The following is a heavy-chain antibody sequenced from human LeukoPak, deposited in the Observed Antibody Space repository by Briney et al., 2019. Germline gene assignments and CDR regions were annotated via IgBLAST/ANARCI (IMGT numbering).Heavy chain of an antibody. J-gene: IGHJ3*02. D-gene: IGHD5-18*01. CDR2: IIPIFGTA. CDR1: GGTFISYA. V-gene: IGHV1-69*06. CDR3: ARDGYCYGRDAFDI. Sequence: SVTVSFKASGGTFISYAISWVRQAPGQGLEGMGGIIPIFGTANYAQKFQGRVTITADKSTSTAYMELSSLRSEDTAVYYCARDGYCYGRDAFDIWGQGTMVTVSS.